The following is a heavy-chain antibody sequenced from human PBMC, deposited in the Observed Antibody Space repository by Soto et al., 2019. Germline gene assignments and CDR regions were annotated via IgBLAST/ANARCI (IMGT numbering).Heavy chain of an antibody. Sequence: QVQLVQSGADVKKPGSSVKLSCKASGGTFGSYAINWVRQAPGQGLEWMGGIIPIFGTPSYAQKFQGRVTLTAGESASAAYMELSSLRSDDTAVYYCARRAAYSSSSTAFDIWSQGTMVTVSS. CDR1: GGTFGSYA. CDR2: IIPIFGTP. J-gene: IGHJ3*02. D-gene: IGHD6-6*01. V-gene: IGHV1-69*01. CDR3: ARRAAYSSSSTAFDI.